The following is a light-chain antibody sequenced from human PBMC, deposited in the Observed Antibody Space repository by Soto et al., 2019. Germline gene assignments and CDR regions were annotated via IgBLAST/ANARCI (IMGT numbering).Light chain of an antibody. J-gene: IGKJ1*01. CDR2: DAS. CDR1: QTVRNNY. V-gene: IGKV3D-20*02. CDR3: HQRQSWPRT. Sequence: EFVLTQSPGTLSLSPGERATLSCRASQTVRNNYLAWYQQKPGQAPRLLIYDASSRATGIPARFSASGSGTDFTLTISDVQPEDFALYYCHQRQSWPRTFGQGT.